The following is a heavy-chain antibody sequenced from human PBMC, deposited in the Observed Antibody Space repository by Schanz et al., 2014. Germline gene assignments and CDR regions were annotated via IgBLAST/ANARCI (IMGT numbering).Heavy chain of an antibody. V-gene: IGHV3-23*01. CDR2: ISGGGGGYR. CDR1: GFTFSSYA. CDR3: AKELRPGTERPRGNFDY. J-gene: IGHJ4*02. D-gene: IGHD6-13*01. Sequence: EVQLLESGGGLVQPGGSLRLSCAVSGFTFSSYAMSWVRQAPGKGLEWVSTISGGGGGYRPYADSVKGRFTISRDNSKNTLSLQMNSLRAGDTAVYYCAKELRPGTERPRGNFDYWGQGTLVTVSS.